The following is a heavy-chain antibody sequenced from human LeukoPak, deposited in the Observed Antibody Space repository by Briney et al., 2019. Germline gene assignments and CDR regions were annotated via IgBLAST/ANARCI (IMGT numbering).Heavy chain of an antibody. J-gene: IGHJ6*03. CDR3: ARDGVIAAAGTYYYYYYMDV. CDR1: GGSISSGGYS. Sequence: PSETLSLTCAVSGGSISSGGYSWSWIRQPPGKGLEWIGYIYYSGSTNYNPSLKSRVTISVDTSKNQFSLKLSSVTAADTAVYYCARDGVIAAAGTYYYYYYMDVWGKGTTVTVSS. CDR2: IYYSGST. D-gene: IGHD6-13*01. V-gene: IGHV4-61*08.